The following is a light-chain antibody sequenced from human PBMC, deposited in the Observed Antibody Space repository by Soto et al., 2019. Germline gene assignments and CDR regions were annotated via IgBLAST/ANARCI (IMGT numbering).Light chain of an antibody. Sequence: QSVLTQPPSAYGTPGQRVSISCSGSSSNIGRDPVNWYQQLPGTAPKLLIYDNNQRPSGVPDRFSGSKSGTSASLAISGLQSADKADYFSAGWDGDLRGVVCGTGTKVTV. CDR2: DNN. CDR1: SSNIGRDP. J-gene: IGLJ1*01. V-gene: IGLV1-44*01. CDR3: AGWDGDLRGVV.